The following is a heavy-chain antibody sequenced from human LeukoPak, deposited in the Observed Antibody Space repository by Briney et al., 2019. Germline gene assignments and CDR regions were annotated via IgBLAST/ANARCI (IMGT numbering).Heavy chain of an antibody. J-gene: IGHJ4*02. Sequence: GRSLRLSCAASGFTFSSYGMHWVRQAPGKGLEWVAVISNDGSNKYYADSVKGRFTISRDNSKNTLYLQMNSLRAEDTAVYYCAKGNSYYYDSSGYPFDYWGQGTLVTVSS. V-gene: IGHV3-30*18. D-gene: IGHD3-22*01. CDR2: ISNDGSNK. CDR3: AKGNSYYYDSSGYPFDY. CDR1: GFTFSSYG.